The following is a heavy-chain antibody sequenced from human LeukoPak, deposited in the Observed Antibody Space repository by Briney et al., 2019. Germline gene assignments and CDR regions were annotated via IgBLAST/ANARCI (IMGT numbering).Heavy chain of an antibody. Sequence: PSETLSLTCAVYGGSFSGYYWSWIRQPPGKGLEWIGEINHSGSTNYNPSLKSRVTISVDTSKNQFSLKLSSVTAADTAMYYCARERTLDDYIWGSKHWFDPWGQGTLVTVSS. CDR2: INHSGST. D-gene: IGHD3-16*01. CDR3: ARERTLDDYIWGSKHWFDP. CDR1: GGSFSGYY. J-gene: IGHJ5*02. V-gene: IGHV4-34*01.